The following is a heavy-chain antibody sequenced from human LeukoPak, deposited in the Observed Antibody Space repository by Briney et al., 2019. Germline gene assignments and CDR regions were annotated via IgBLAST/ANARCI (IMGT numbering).Heavy chain of an antibody. CDR2: INHSGST. Sequence: SETLSLTCAVSGGSISSSNWWSWVRQPPGKGLEWIGEINHSGSTNYNPSLKSRVTISVDTSKNQFSLKLSSVTAADTAVYYCARGQRYDFWSGYSLFYYWGQGTLVTVSS. CDR1: GGSISSSNW. D-gene: IGHD3-3*01. CDR3: ARGQRYDFWSGYSLFYY. J-gene: IGHJ4*02. V-gene: IGHV4-4*02.